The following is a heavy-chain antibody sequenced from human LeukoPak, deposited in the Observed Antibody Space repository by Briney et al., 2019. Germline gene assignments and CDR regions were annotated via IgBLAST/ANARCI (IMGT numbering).Heavy chain of an antibody. J-gene: IGHJ6*02. CDR3: AKETYYYDSSGYYSHYYYYGMDV. V-gene: IGHV3-9*01. Sequence: SLRLSCAAYGFTFDDYAMHCVRQAPGKGLEWVSGISWNSGSIGYADSVKGRFTISRDNAKNSLYLQMNSLRAEDTALYYCAKETYYYDSSGYYSHYYYYGMDVWGQGTTVTVSS. CDR1: GFTFDDYA. D-gene: IGHD3-22*01. CDR2: ISWNSGSI.